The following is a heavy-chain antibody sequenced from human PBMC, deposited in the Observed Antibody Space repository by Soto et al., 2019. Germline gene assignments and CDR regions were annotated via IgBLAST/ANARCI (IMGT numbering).Heavy chain of an antibody. CDR2: IWCDGSND. D-gene: IGHD1-26*01. J-gene: IGHJ6*02. V-gene: IGHV3-33*01. CDR1: GFTFSNYG. CDR3: ARDRWEFQLFYYGLDV. Sequence: SLSLSCAASGFTFSNYGMHWVRQAPGKGLEWVAIIWCDGSNDYYVDSVKGRFTISRDNSKNTLSLQMNSLRAEDTAVYYCARDRWEFQLFYYGLDVWGQGTTVTVSS.